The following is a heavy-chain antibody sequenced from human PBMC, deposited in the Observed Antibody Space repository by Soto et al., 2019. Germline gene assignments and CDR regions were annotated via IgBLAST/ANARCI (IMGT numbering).Heavy chain of an antibody. D-gene: IGHD3-9*01. J-gene: IGHJ4*02. CDR1: GYTFTSYY. Sequence: GASVKVCCKASGYTFTSYYMHWVRQALGQGLEWMGIINPSGGSTSYAQKFQGRVTMTRDTSTSTVYVELSSLRSEDTAVYYCARGTGYYDILTGYHYWGQGTLVTVSS. CDR3: ARGTGYYDILTGYHY. V-gene: IGHV1-46*03. CDR2: INPSGGST.